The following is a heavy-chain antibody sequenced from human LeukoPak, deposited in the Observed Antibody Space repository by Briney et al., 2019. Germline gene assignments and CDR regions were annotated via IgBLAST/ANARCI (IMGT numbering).Heavy chain of an antibody. V-gene: IGHV2-5*02. CDR3: AHRAGTAMVFDY. CDR2: IYWDDDK. J-gene: IGHJ4*02. Sequence: FGPTLVKPTQTLTLTCTFSGFSLSTSGVGVGWIRQPPGKALEWLALIYWDDDKRYSPSLKSRVIITKGTSKNQVVLTMTNIDPVDTATYYCAHRAGTAMVFDYWGQGTLVTVSS. CDR1: GFSLSTSGVG. D-gene: IGHD5-18*01.